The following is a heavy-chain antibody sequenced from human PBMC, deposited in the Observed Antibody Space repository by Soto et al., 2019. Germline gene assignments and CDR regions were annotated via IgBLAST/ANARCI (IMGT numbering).Heavy chain of an antibody. CDR2: ISAYNGNT. Sequence: QVQLVQSGAEVKKPGASVKVSCKASGYTFTSYGISWVRQAPGQGLEWMGWISAYNGNTNYAQKLQGRVTMTTDTSTSTAYMELRSLRTDHTAVYYCAGSLLGGYCLGGESEWGPGTLVTGSS. D-gene: IGHD3-16*01. J-gene: IGHJ4*02. CDR3: AGSLLGGYCLGGESE. V-gene: IGHV1-18*01. CDR1: GYTFTSYG.